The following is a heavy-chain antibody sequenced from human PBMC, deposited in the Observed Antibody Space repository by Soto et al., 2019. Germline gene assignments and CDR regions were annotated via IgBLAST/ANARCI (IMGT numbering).Heavy chain of an antibody. V-gene: IGHV3-21*01. CDR2: ISRSGSHT. J-gene: IGHJ3*01. CDR3: ARDLSPSYSGTSYDVFDV. CDR1: GFTFSSYS. Sequence: GGSLRLSCAASGFTFSSYSMTLFRQAPGKGLEWVSGISRSGSHTDYIDSVTGRFTISRDSAENLLYLQMNSLRAEVTAVYFCARDLSPSYSGTSYDVFDVWGQGTVVTVSS. D-gene: IGHD6-19*01.